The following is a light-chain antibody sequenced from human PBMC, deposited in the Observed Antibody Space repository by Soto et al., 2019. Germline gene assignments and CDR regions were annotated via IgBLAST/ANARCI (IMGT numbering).Light chain of an antibody. V-gene: IGLV1-51*01. CDR1: SSNIGGNS. CDR3: GSWDSSLSAYV. Sequence: QSVLTQPPSVSAAPGQKVTISCSGSSSNIGGNSVSWYQQLPGTAPKLLIYDDNKRPSGIPDRFSVSKSGTSATLGITGFQTGDEPDYYCGSWDSSLSAYVFGTGTKVTVL. J-gene: IGLJ1*01. CDR2: DDN.